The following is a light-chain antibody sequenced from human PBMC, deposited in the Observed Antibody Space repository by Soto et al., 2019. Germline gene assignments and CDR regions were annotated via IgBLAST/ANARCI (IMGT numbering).Light chain of an antibody. CDR2: EVN. CDR3: CSYAGSSTWV. V-gene: IGLV2-23*02. CDR1: SSDVGSYTL. J-gene: IGLJ3*02. Sequence: QSALTQPASVSGSPGQSITISCTGTSSDVGSYTLVSWYQQHPGKAPKLMIFEVNKRPSGVSNRFSGSKSGNTASLTISGLQAEDEADYYCCSYAGSSTWVFGGGTQLTVL.